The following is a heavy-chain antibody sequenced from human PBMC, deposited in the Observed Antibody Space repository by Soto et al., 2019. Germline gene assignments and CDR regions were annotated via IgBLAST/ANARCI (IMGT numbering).Heavy chain of an antibody. J-gene: IGHJ6*02. CDR3: AKVSGSYYYGMDV. Sequence: SETLSLTCTVSGGSISSSNWWSWVRQPPGKGLEWIGEIYHSGSTNYNPSLKSRVTISVDKSKNQFSLKLSSVTAADTAVYYCAKVSGSYYYGMDVWGQGTTVTVSS. CDR1: GGSISSSNW. D-gene: IGHD1-26*01. V-gene: IGHV4-4*02. CDR2: IYHSGST.